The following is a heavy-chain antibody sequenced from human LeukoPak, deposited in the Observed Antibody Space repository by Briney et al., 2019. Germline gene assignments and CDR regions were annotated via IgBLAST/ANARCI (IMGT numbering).Heavy chain of an antibody. Sequence: GGSLRLSCEASGFTFGDYSMRWVRQAPGKGLEWVSLISCGGGSKYYADSVKGRFTVSRDNTENTLYLQMTSLTAEDSGFYYCTRGGTVSSCFGAYYYSGIDVWGQGTTVTVSS. V-gene: IGHV3-43*01. CDR3: TRGGTVSSCFGAYYYSGIDV. D-gene: IGHD2-2*01. CDR1: GFTFGDYS. CDR2: ISCGGGSK. J-gene: IGHJ6*02.